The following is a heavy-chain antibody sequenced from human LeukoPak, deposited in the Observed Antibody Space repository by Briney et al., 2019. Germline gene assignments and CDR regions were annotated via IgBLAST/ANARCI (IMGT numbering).Heavy chain of an antibody. J-gene: IGHJ6*02. Sequence: PSQTLSLTCTVSGGSISSAGYYWTWIRQHPGKGLECIGYIYSSESTNYNPSLKSRVTISVDTSKNQFSLKLSSVTAADTAVYYCARGGRSGWYFGGGKGNYYYYGMDVWGQGTTVTVSS. CDR3: ARGGRSGWYFGGGKGNYYYYGMDV. D-gene: IGHD6-19*01. CDR2: IYSSEST. V-gene: IGHV4-31*03. CDR1: GGSISSAGYY.